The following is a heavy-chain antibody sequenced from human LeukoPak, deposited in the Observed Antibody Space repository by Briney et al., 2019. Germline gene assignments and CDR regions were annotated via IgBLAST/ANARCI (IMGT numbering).Heavy chain of an antibody. CDR1: GGSISSYY. V-gene: IGHV4-59*01. Sequence: SETLSLTCTVPGGSISSYYWSWIRQPPGKGLDWIGYIYYSGSTNYNPSLKSRVTISVDTSKNQFSLKLSSVTAADTAVYYCARSLRPSSWYDYWGQGTLVTVSS. D-gene: IGHD6-13*01. CDR2: IYYSGST. CDR3: ARSLRPSSWYDY. J-gene: IGHJ4*02.